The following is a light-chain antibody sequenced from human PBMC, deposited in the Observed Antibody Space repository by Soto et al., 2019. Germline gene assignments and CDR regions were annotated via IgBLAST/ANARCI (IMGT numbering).Light chain of an antibody. CDR2: DIN. J-gene: IGLJ1*01. CDR1: SSDVGAYKY. CDR3: VSYTTSASYV. Sequence: QSVLTQPASVSGSPGQSVTISCTGTSSDVGAYKYVSWYQQHPGKAPKLMIYDINNRPSGVSNRFSGSKSGNTASLTISGLQAEDEADYYCVSYTTSASYVFGTGTKLTVL. V-gene: IGLV2-14*03.